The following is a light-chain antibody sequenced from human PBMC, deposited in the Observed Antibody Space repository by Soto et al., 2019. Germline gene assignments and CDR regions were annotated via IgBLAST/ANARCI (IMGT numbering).Light chain of an antibody. CDR1: LGISDY. Sequence: DNQMTQSPSSLSASVGDRVTITCRASLGISDYLAWYQHKPGKVPKLLIFAASTLHSGVPSRFSGSGSGTDFTLTIISLQPNDVATYYCQKYNSPPWKFGQGTKVEIK. V-gene: IGKV1-27*01. CDR2: AAS. CDR3: QKYNSPPWK. J-gene: IGKJ1*01.